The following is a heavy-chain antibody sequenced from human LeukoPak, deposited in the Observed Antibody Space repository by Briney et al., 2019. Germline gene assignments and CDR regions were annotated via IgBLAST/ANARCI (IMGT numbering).Heavy chain of an antibody. CDR1: GESFSGYY. CDR3: ARPIYDYYFDY. D-gene: IGHD3-16*01. J-gene: IGHJ4*02. Sequence: SETLSLTCAVYGESFSGYYWSWIRQPPGKGLEWIGEINHSGSTDYNPSLKSRVTISVDTSKNQFSLKLSSVTAADTAVYYCARPIYDYYFDYWGQGTLVTVSS. CDR2: INHSGST. V-gene: IGHV4-34*01.